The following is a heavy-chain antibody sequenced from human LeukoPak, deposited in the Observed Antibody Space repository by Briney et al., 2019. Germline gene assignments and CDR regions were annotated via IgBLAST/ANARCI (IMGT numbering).Heavy chain of an antibody. J-gene: IGHJ4*02. V-gene: IGHV4-39*07. CDR1: GGSISSSSYY. CDR2: IYYSGST. CDR3: ARSDDSSGYPDY. Sequence: SETLSLTCTVSGGSISSSSYYWGWIRQPPGKGLEWIGSIYYSGSTYYNPSLKSRVTISVDTSKNQFSLKLSSVTAADTAVYYCARSDDSSGYPDYWGQGTLVTVSS. D-gene: IGHD3-22*01.